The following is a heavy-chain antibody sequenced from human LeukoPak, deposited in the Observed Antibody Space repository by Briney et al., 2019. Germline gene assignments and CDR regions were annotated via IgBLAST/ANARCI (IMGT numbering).Heavy chain of an antibody. CDR3: ARRDDHNGRDY. D-gene: IGHD5-24*01. J-gene: IGHJ4*02. Sequence: GGSLRLSCVASGFPFSSYWMTWVRQAPGKGLEWVANIKQDGSKKSYVDSVKGRFTISRDNAKNSLYLQMNSLRAEDTAIYYCARRDDHNGRDYWGQGTLVTVSS. CDR2: IKQDGSKK. CDR1: GFPFSSYW. V-gene: IGHV3-7*01.